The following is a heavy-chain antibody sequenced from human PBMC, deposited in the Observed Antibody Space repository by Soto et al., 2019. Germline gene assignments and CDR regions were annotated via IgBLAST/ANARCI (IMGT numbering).Heavy chain of an antibody. D-gene: IGHD2-2*01. V-gene: IGHV3-15*07. CDR1: GITFSKAW. Sequence: VQLVESGGGLVQPGGSLRLSCAASGITFSKAWMNWVRQAPGKGLEWVGRIKSKIDGGTTDYAAPVNGRFTISRDESKNTLYLQMNSLKTEDTAVYYCTTYCSSTSCDSYYYHTMDVWGQGTTVTVSS. CDR2: IKSKIDGGTT. J-gene: IGHJ6*02. CDR3: TTYCSSTSCDSYYYHTMDV.